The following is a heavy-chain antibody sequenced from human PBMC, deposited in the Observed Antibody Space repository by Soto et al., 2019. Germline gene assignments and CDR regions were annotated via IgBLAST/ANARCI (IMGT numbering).Heavy chain of an antibody. D-gene: IGHD1-20*01. CDR1: GGSISSSNW. CDR3: ARNRYNWNDVPAVGFDI. V-gene: IGHV4-4*02. J-gene: IGHJ3*02. CDR2: IYHSGST. Sequence: QVQLQESGPGLVKPSGTLSLTCAVSGGSISSSNWWSWVRQPPGKGLEWIGEIYHSGSTNYNPSLKSRVTISVDKSKNQFSLKLSSVTAADTAVYYCARNRYNWNDVPAVGFDIWGQGTMVTVSS.